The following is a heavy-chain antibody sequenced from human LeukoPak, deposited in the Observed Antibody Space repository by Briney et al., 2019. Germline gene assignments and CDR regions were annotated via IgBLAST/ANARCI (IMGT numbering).Heavy chain of an antibody. V-gene: IGHV3-23*01. Sequence: PGGPLTLSRAASGFSFSLYAMKWVRQAPGKGLEWVSTIIETGASPYYADSVRGRFTVSRDSSKNMFYLQMNSLRAEDTAIYYCARRGAGSGGLDYWGQGTLVTVSS. CDR1: GFSFSLYA. CDR2: IIETGASP. J-gene: IGHJ4*02. CDR3: ARRGAGSGGLDY. D-gene: IGHD6-19*01.